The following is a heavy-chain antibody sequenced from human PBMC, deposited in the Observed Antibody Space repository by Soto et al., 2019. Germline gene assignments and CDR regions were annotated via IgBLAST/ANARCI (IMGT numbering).Heavy chain of an antibody. V-gene: IGHV3-66*01. D-gene: IGHD5-18*01. Sequence: EVQLVESGGGLVQPGGSLRLSCAASGFTVSSNYMSWVHHAPGKGLEWVSVIYSGGSTYYADSVKGRFTISRDNSKNTLYLQMNSLRAEDTAVYYCARVRSDTAMDYWGQGTLVTVSS. CDR3: ARVRSDTAMDY. CDR1: GFTVSSNY. J-gene: IGHJ4*02. CDR2: IYSGGST.